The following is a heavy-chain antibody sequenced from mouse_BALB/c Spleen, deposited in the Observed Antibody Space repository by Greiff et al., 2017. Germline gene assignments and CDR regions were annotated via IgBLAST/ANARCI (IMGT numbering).Heavy chain of an antibody. CDR3: ARRYDDYAMDY. D-gene: IGHD2-14*01. CDR1: GFNIKDTY. CDR2: IDPANGNT. Sequence: VQLQQSGAELVKPGASVKLSCTASGFNIKDTYMHWVKQRPEQGLEWIGRIDPANGNTKYDPKFQGKATITADTSSTPAYLQLSSLTSADTAVYYCARRYDDYAMDYWGQGTSVTVSA. V-gene: IGHV14-3*02. J-gene: IGHJ4*01.